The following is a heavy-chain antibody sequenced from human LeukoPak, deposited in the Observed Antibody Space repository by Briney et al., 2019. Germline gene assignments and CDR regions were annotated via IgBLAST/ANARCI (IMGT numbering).Heavy chain of an antibody. D-gene: IGHD6-19*01. V-gene: IGHV1-2*02. CDR2: INPNSGGT. J-gene: IGHJ6*02. CDR3: ARDGVAGSYYYGMDV. CDR1: GYTFTGYY. Sequence: ASVKVSCKASGYTFTGYYMHWVRQAPGQGLEWMGWINPNSGGTNYAQTFQGRVTMTRDTSISTAYMELSRLRSDDTAVYYCARDGVAGSYYYGMDVWGQGTTVTVSS.